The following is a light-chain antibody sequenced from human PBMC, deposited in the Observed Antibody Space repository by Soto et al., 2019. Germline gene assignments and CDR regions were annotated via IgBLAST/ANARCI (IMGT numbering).Light chain of an antibody. CDR2: EVR. CDR3: SSYTSAGTLV. CDR1: SSNIGSDA. V-gene: IGLV1-44*01. J-gene: IGLJ2*01. Sequence: QSVLTQPPSASGTPGQRVTISCSGSSSNIGSDAVSWFQQLPGTAPKLMIYEVRNRPSGISNRFSGSKSGYTASLTISGLQAEDEADYYCSSYTSAGTLVFGGGTKLTVL.